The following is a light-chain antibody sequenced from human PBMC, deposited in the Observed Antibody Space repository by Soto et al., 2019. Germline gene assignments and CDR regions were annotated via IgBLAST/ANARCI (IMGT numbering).Light chain of an antibody. Sequence: EMGMTQCLDTVSGSLGERATXPCRASQSVRSNLAWYQQKPGLAPSLLIYGAFTRATDKPTRFSGTGSGTDFTLTLRSQGPGAYAVYYCEQRSDWPPTLGGGTEEDIK. CDR1: QSVRSN. CDR2: GAF. V-gene: IGKV3-11*01. CDR3: EQRSDWPPT. J-gene: IGKJ4*01.